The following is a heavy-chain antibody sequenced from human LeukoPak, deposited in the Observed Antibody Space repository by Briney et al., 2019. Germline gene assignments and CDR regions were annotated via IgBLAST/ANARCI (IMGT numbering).Heavy chain of an antibody. J-gene: IGHJ4*02. CDR1: GYTFTNYY. CDR3: AREHSAYYYFDY. V-gene: IGHV1-46*01. CDR2: INPNYYST. D-gene: IGHD2-21*01. Sequence: ASVKVSCKASGYTFTNYYIHWVRQAPGQGLEWMGIINPNYYSTSYAQKFQGRVAMTRDTSTSTVYMELSRLRSEDTAVYYCAREHSAYYYFDYWGQGTLVTVSS.